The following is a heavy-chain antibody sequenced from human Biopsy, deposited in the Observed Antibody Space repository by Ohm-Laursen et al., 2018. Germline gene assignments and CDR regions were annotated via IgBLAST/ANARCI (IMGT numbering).Heavy chain of an antibody. CDR1: GGSFNGYF. V-gene: IGHV4-34*01. J-gene: IGHJ6*02. Sequence: SDTLSLTCAVYGGSFNGYFWSWVRQPPGKGLEWIGDITQSGSTNYSPSLKSRVTISVDTAKKQFSLSLRSVTAAGTAVYYCARVPLPGIGAAYQGRFLYGMDVWGQGTTVSVS. D-gene: IGHD6-13*01. CDR3: ARVPLPGIGAAYQGRFLYGMDV. CDR2: ITQSGST.